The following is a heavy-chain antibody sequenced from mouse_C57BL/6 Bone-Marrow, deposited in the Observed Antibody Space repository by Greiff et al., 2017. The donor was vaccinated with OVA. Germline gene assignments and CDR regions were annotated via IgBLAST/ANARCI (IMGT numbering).Heavy chain of an antibody. CDR1: GYSINSGYY. Sequence: ESGPGLVKPSQSLSLTCSVTGYSINSGYYWNCIRQFPRNKLEWTGYISYDGSNNSNPSLKTRISITRDTSKNQFFLKLNSLTSEDTDTYYWAREITAYYFDYGGQGTTLTVSS. CDR2: ISYDGSN. J-gene: IGHJ2*01. V-gene: IGHV3-6*01. D-gene: IGHD6-1*01. CDR3: AREITAYYFDY.